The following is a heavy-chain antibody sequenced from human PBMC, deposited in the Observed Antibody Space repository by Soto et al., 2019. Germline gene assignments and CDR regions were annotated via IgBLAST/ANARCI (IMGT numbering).Heavy chain of an antibody. D-gene: IGHD3-3*01. Sequence: SVKVSCKASGFTFTSSAMQWVRQARGQRLEWIGWIVVGSGNTNYAQKFQERVTITRDMSTSTAYMELSSLRSEDTAVYYCAADLGGYDFWSGYHLWGQGTLVTVSS. CDR3: AADLGGYDFWSGYHL. J-gene: IGHJ4*02. CDR1: GFTFTSSA. V-gene: IGHV1-58*02. CDR2: IVVGSGNT.